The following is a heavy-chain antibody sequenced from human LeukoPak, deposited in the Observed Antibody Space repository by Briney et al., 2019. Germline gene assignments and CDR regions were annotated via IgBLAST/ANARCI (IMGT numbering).Heavy chain of an antibody. V-gene: IGHV4-39*07. CDR2: IFYGDST. J-gene: IGHJ4*02. CDR3: ARGVQLWLMSKRYFDY. CDR1: GGSISRGTYY. Sequence: SETLSLTCTVSGGSISRGTYYWSWIRQPPGKGLEWIASIFYGDSTYYNPSLRSRVTTSVDMSKNQFSLKLSSVTAADTAVYYCARGVQLWLMSKRYFDYWGQGTLVTVSS. D-gene: IGHD5-18*01.